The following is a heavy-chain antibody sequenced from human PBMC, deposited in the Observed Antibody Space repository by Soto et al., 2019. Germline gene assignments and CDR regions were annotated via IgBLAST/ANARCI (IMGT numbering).Heavy chain of an antibody. CDR1: GFTFSSYG. CDR2: ISYDGSNK. CDR3: AKAHSSGWYVVDY. V-gene: IGHV3-30*18. J-gene: IGHJ4*02. D-gene: IGHD6-19*01. Sequence: QMQLVESGGGVVQPGRSLRLSCAASGFTFSSYGMHWVRQAPGKGLEWVAVISYDGSNKYFADSVKGRFTISRDNSKNTLYLQMNSLRAEDTAVYHCAKAHSSGWYVVDYWGQGTLVTVSS.